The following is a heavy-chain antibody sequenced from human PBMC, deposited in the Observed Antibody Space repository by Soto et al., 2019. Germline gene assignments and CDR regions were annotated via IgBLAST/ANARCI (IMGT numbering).Heavy chain of an antibody. Sequence: SETLSLTCAVYGGSFSGYYWSWIRQPPGKGLEWIGEINHSGSTNYNPSLKSPVTISVDTSKNQFSLKLGSVTAADTAVYYCAWRGYCSGGSCRVNWFDPWGQGTLVTVSS. J-gene: IGHJ5*02. D-gene: IGHD2-15*01. CDR1: GGSFSGYY. V-gene: IGHV4-34*01. CDR2: INHSGST. CDR3: AWRGYCSGGSCRVNWFDP.